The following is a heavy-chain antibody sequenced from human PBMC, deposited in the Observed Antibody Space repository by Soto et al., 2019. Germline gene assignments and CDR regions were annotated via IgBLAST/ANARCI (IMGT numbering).Heavy chain of an antibody. Sequence: EGQLLESGGGLVQPGGSLRLSCAASGFTFSSYAMSWVRQAPGRGLEWVSSISGSGGSTYHADSVKGRFTISRDNSKNTLFLQMNSLRAEDTAVYYCAKDSPYSVSYKEDGFDIWGQGSLVTVSS. CDR3: AKDSPYSVSYKEDGFDI. J-gene: IGHJ3*02. D-gene: IGHD1-26*01. CDR1: GFTFSSYA. CDR2: ISGSGGST. V-gene: IGHV3-23*01.